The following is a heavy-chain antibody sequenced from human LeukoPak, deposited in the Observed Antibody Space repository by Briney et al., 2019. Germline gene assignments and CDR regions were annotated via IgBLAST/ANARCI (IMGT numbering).Heavy chain of an antibody. V-gene: IGHV3-23*01. Sequence: GGSLRLSCVGSGFTFRSHAMSWVRQAPEKGLEFVSGIYENGGTTYYADSVKGRFTISRDNSKNTLYLQMNSLRAEDTAVYYCARVRTGSYWGQGTLVTVSS. CDR1: GFTFRSHA. CDR3: ARVRTGSY. J-gene: IGHJ4*02. CDR2: IYENGGTT. D-gene: IGHD3/OR15-3a*01.